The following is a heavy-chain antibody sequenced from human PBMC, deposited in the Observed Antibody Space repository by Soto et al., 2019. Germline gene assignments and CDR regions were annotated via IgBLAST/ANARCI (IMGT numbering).Heavy chain of an antibody. Sequence: QVQLVQSGAEVKKPGSSVKVSCKASGGTFSSYTISWVRQAPGQGLEWMGRIIPILGIANYAQKFQGRVKITADKSASTAYMELSSLRAEDTAVYYCASEYGTYYGDYDRRGFYIWGQGTMVTVSS. J-gene: IGHJ3*02. V-gene: IGHV1-69*02. D-gene: IGHD4-17*01. CDR3: ASEYGTYYGDYDRRGFYI. CDR2: IIPILGIA. CDR1: GGTFSSYT.